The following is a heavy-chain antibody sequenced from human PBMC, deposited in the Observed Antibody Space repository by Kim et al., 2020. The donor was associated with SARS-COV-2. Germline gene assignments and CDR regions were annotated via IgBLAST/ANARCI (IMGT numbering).Heavy chain of an antibody. CDR2: T. V-gene: IGHV1-2*02. J-gene: IGHJ6*02. Sequence: TNYAQKCQGRVTMTRDTSISTAYMERSRLRSDDTAVYYCARIDLVYGMDVWGQGTTVTVSS. CDR3: ARIDLVYGMDV.